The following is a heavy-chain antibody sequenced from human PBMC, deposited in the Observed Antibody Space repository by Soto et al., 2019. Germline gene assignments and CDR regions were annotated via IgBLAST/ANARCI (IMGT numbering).Heavy chain of an antibody. D-gene: IGHD3-10*01. CDR1: GGIFSTYA. CDR3: ARDRDDYGSGNYYNRIDF. Sequence: QVQLVQSGAEVKKPGSSVKVSCKASGGIFSTYAISWLRQAPGQGLEWMGGIIPIFGTPNHAQRFQGRVTITADESTTTSYMGLSRLKSEDTAVYYCARDRDDYGSGNYYNRIDFWGQGTLVTVSS. CDR2: IIPIFGTP. V-gene: IGHV1-69*01. J-gene: IGHJ4*02.